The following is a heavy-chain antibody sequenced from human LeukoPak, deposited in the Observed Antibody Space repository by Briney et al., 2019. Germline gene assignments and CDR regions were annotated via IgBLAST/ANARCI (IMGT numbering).Heavy chain of an antibody. J-gene: IGHJ4*02. Sequence: SETLSLTCTVSGGCISSYYWSWIRQPPGKGLEWIGNIYDRGSTKYNPSLKSRVTISVDTSKNQFSLRLSSVTAADTAVYYCARGMTFDNWGQGTLVTVSS. CDR3: ARGMTFDN. CDR1: GGCISSYY. CDR2: IYDRGST. V-gene: IGHV4-59*01.